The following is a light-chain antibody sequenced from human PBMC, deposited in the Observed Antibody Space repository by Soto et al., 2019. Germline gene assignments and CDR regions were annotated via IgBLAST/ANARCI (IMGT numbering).Light chain of an antibody. CDR2: STS. CDR3: RTCTSTTPLGV. CDR1: SGSVATANN. J-gene: IGLJ2*01. Sequence: QTVVTKESSFSVSPGGTVTLTCGLISGSVATANNPNWYQQTPSQAPRTLIYSTSTRSSGVPDRFSGSILGNKAALTITWAQEYDESYYYCRTCTSTTPLGVFVGGTKLTVL. V-gene: IGLV8-61*01.